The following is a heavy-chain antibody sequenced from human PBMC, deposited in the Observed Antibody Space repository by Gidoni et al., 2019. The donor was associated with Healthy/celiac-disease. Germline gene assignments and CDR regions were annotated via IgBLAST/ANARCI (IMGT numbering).Heavy chain of an antibody. D-gene: IGHD1-26*01. CDR1: GGSIRSGGYY. CDR3: AREEVGATRNWFDP. J-gene: IGHJ5*02. Sequence: QVQLQESCPGLVKPSQTLYLTCTFSGGSIRSGGYYWSWIRQHPGKGLEWIGSIYYSGSTYYNPSLKSRVTISVDTSKNQFSLKLSSVTAADTAVYYCAREEVGATRNWFDPWGQGTLVTVSS. CDR2: IYYSGST. V-gene: IGHV4-31*03.